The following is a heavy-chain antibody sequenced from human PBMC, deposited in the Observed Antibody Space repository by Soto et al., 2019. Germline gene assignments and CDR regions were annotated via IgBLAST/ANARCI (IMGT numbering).Heavy chain of an antibody. CDR3: ARVYSYDSSGHYYRWFDP. CDR2: IYHSGST. J-gene: IGHJ5*02. CDR1: CGSISSSNW. V-gene: IGHV4-4*02. Sequence: SETLSLTCAVSCGSISSSNWWSWVRQPPGKGLEWIGEIYHSGSTNYNPSLKSRVTILVDKSKNQFSLNLSSVTAADTALYYCARVYSYDSSGHYYRWFDPWGQGTLVTVSS. D-gene: IGHD3-22*01.